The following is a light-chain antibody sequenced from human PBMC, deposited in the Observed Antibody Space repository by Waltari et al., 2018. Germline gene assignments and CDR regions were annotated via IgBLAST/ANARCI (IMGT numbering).Light chain of an antibody. CDR3: QQSYTTPRT. CDR2: AAS. CDR1: QSISTY. V-gene: IGKV1-39*01. J-gene: IGKJ1*01. Sequence: DIQMTQSPSSLSASVGARVTITCRASQSISTYLNWYQQKPGKAPELLIYAASSLNSGVPSRFSGSGSGTDFTLTISSLQPEDFATYYCQQSYTTPRTFGQGTKVEIK.